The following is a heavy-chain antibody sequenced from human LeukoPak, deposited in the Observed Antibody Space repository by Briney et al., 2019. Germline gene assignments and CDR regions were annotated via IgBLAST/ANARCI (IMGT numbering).Heavy chain of an antibody. CDR3: ARRNSYCSSTSCSSFDY. J-gene: IGHJ4*02. D-gene: IGHD2-2*01. CDR2: MNPNSGNT. Sequence: ASVKVSCKASGYTFTSYDINWVRQATGQGLEWMGWMNPNSGNTGYAQKFQGRVTMTRDTSTSTVYMELSSLRSEDTAVYYCARRNSYCSSTSCSSFDYWGQGTLVTVSS. V-gene: IGHV1-8*01. CDR1: GYTFTSYD.